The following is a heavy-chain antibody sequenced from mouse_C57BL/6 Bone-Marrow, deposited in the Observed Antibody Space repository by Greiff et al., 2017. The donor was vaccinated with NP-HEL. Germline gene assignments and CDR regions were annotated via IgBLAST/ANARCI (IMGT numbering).Heavy chain of an antibody. CDR1: GYTFTDYE. D-gene: IGHD1-1*01. J-gene: IGHJ1*03. CDR3: TRLGYYEGDWYFDV. V-gene: IGHV1-15*01. Sequence: QVQLKESGAELVRPGASVTLSCKASGYTFTDYEMHWVKQTPVHGLEWIGAIDPETGGTAYNQKFKGKAILTADKSSSTAYMELRSLTSEDSAVYYCTRLGYYEGDWYFDVWGTGTTVTVSS. CDR2: IDPETGGT.